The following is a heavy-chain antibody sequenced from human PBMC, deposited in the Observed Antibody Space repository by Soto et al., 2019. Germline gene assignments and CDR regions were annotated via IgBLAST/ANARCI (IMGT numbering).Heavy chain of an antibody. CDR3: AKSHVFCTVTTCYFDY. CDR1: GFTFDDYA. Sequence: EVQLVESGGGLVQPGRSLRLSCAASGFTFDDYAMHWVRQAPGKGLEWVSGISWNSGSIGYADSVKGRFTISRDNARNSLSLNMNSLRAEATALYYCAKSHVFCTVTTCYFDYWGQGTLVTVSS. J-gene: IGHJ4*02. CDR2: ISWNSGSI. V-gene: IGHV3-9*01. D-gene: IGHD4-4*01.